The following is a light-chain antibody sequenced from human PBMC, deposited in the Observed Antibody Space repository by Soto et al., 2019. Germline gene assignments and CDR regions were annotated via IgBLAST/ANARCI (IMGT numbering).Light chain of an antibody. CDR1: SSDVGSYNL. J-gene: IGLJ2*01. Sequence: QSALTQPASVSGSPGQSITISCTGTSSDVGSYNLVSWYQQHPGKAPKLMIYEGSKPHSGVSNRFSGSKSGNTASLTISGLQAEDEADYYCCSYAGSSTDVVFGGGTKLTVL. CDR3: CSYAGSSTDVV. V-gene: IGLV2-23*01. CDR2: EGS.